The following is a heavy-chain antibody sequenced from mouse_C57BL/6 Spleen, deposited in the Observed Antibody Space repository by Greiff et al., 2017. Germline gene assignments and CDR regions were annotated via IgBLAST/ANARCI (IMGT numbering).Heavy chain of an antibody. V-gene: IGHV1-78*01. CDR2: IYPRDGST. CDR1: GYTFTDYT. D-gene: IGHD4-1*01. Sequence: VQLQQSDAELVKPGASVKISCKVSGYTFTDYTIHWMKQRPEQGLEWIGYIYPRDGSTKYNEKFKGKATLTADKSSSTAYMQLNSLTSEDSAVDFCARWGANWDYFDYWGQGTTLTVSS. J-gene: IGHJ2*01. CDR3: ARWGANWDYFDY.